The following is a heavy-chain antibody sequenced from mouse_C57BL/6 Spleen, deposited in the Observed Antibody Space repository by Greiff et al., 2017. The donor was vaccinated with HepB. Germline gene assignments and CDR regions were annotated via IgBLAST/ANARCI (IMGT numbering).Heavy chain of an antibody. CDR2: ISSGSSTI. Sequence: EVKLQESGGGLVKPGGSLKLSCAASGFTFSDYGMHWVRQAPEKGLEWVAYISSGSSTIYYADTVKGRFTISRDNAKNTLFLQMTSLRSEDTAMYYCARWGYYAMDYWGQGTSVTVSS. CDR1: GFTFSDYG. V-gene: IGHV5-17*01. J-gene: IGHJ4*01. CDR3: ARWGYYAMDY.